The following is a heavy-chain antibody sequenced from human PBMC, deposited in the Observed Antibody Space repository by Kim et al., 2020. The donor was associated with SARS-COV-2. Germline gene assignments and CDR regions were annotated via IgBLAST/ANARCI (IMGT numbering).Heavy chain of an antibody. CDR2: IYPGDSDT. V-gene: IGHV5-51*01. CDR3: ARLAVAGKVHYYYYGMDV. J-gene: IGHJ6*02. CDR1: GYSFTSYW. Sequence: GESLKISCKGSGYSFTSYWIGWVRQMPGKGLEWMGIIYPGDSDTRYSPSFQGQVTISADKSISTAYLQWSSLKASDTAMYYCARLAVAGKVHYYYYGMDVWGQGTTVTVSS. D-gene: IGHD6-19*01.